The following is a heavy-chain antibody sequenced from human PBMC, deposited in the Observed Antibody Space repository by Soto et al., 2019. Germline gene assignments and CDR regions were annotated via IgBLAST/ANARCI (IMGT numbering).Heavy chain of an antibody. Sequence: SPTLSLTCVISGDSVSSSSVAWNWVRQSPSRGLEWLGRTYYRSRRYSDFAVSVRGRIVINADTSKNHFSLQLNSVTPEDTAVYFCARSEEDSDYYYYGLDVWGQGTTGTVSS. D-gene: IGHD2-15*01. V-gene: IGHV6-1*01. CDR3: ARSEEDSDYYYYGLDV. CDR2: TYYRSRRYS. CDR1: GDSVSSSSVA. J-gene: IGHJ6*02.